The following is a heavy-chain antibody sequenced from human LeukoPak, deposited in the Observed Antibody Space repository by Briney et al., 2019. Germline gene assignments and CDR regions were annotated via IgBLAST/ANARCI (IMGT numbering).Heavy chain of an antibody. J-gene: IGHJ3*02. D-gene: IGHD3-22*01. V-gene: IGHV5-10-1*01. CDR2: IDPSDSYT. Sequence: GESLKISCKGSGYSFTSYWISWVRQMPGKGLEWMGRIDPSDSYTNYSPSFQGHVTISADKSISTAYLQWSSLKASDTAMYYCARHTYYYDSSGYYGHGDAFDIWGQGIMVTVSS. CDR1: GYSFTSYW. CDR3: ARHTYYYDSSGYYGHGDAFDI.